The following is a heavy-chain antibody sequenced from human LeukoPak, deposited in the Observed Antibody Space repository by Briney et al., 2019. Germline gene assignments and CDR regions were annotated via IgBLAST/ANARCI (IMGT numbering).Heavy chain of an antibody. D-gene: IGHD3-10*01. J-gene: IGHJ4*02. CDR2: LYYSGNT. CDR3: AREGRDYYGSGRGDY. CDR1: GGSISSSNYY. V-gene: IGHV4-39*07. Sequence: PSETLSLTCTVSGGSISSSNYYWGWIRQPPGKGLEWIGSLYYSGNTYYNPSLKSRVTISVDTSKNQFSLKLTSVTAADTAVYYCAREGRDYYGSGRGDYWGQGTLVTVSS.